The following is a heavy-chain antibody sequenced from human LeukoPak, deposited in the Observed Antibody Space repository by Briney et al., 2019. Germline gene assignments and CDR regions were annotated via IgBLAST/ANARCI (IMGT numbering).Heavy chain of an antibody. CDR1: GFTFSSYA. CDR2: ISGSGGST. D-gene: IGHD3-22*01. J-gene: IGHJ4*02. Sequence: PGGSLRLSCAASGFTFSSYAMSWVRQAPGKGLEWVSAISGSGGSTHYADSVKGRFTISRDNSKNTLYLQMNSLRAEDTAVYYGAKGARYYYDSSGYPIDYWGQGTLVTVSS. V-gene: IGHV3-23*01. CDR3: AKGARYYYDSSGYPIDY.